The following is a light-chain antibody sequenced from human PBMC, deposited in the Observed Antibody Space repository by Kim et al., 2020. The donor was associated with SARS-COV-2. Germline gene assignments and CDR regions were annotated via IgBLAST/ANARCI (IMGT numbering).Light chain of an antibody. Sequence: ASTGDRVTITCRASQGISSYFAWYQQKPGKAPKLLIYAASTLQSGVPSRFSGSGSGTDFTLTISCLQSEDFATYYCQQYYSYPWTFGQGTKVDIK. CDR3: QQYYSYPWT. J-gene: IGKJ1*01. CDR1: QGISSY. V-gene: IGKV1-8*01. CDR2: AAS.